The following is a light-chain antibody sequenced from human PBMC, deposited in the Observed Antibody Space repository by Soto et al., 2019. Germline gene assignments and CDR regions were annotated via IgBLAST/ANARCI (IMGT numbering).Light chain of an antibody. J-gene: IGKJ1*01. CDR2: DAS. Sequence: DIQMTQAPSTLSASVADSVTITCRASKTISSWLAWYQKKPGKAPTLLIYDASTLERGVPSRVSGSGSGTEFTRTISSLQPDDFATYECQHYNSYSEAFGQGTKVDI. CDR3: QHYNSYSEA. CDR1: KTISSW. V-gene: IGKV1-5*01.